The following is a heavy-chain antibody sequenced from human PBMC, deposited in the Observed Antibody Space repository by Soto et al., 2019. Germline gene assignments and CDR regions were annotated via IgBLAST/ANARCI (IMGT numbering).Heavy chain of an antibody. D-gene: IGHD6-13*01. CDR2: ISYDGGDK. J-gene: IGHJ4*02. V-gene: IGHV3-30*03. CDR1: GFTFNNFA. CDR3: ARDLSTGAADYYFDY. Sequence: GGSLRLSCAASGFTFNNFAMHWVRQAPGKGLEWVAVISYDGGDKYYADSVKGRFTISRDNSKNTLYLQMNGLRAEDTAVYYCARDLSTGAADYYFDYWGQGALVTVSS.